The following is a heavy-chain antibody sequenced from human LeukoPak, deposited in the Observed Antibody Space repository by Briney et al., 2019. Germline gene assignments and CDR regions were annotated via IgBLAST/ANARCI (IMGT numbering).Heavy chain of an antibody. V-gene: IGHV3-11*01. J-gene: IGHJ4*02. CDR3: ARESSGTLDY. D-gene: IGHD6-25*01. CDR2: ISSSAGTM. CDR1: GFTFSDYY. Sequence: PGGSLRLSCAASGFTFSDYYMSWIRQAPGKGLEWVSYISSSAGTMYYGDSVKGRFTISRDNAKNSLYLQMNSLRAEDTALYYCARESSGTLDYWGQGTLVTVSS.